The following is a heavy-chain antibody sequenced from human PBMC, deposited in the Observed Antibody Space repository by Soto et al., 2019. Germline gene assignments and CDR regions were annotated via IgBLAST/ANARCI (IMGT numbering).Heavy chain of an antibody. CDR2: ISSSSSYI. V-gene: IGHV3-21*01. CDR3: ARDPPPYHYYMDV. Sequence: GGSLRLSCAASGFTFSSYSMNWVRQAPGKGLEWVSSISSSSSYIYYADSVKGRFTISRDNAKNSLYLQMNSLRAEDTAVYYCARDPPPYHYYMDVWGKGTTVTVSS. CDR1: GFTFSSYS. J-gene: IGHJ6*03.